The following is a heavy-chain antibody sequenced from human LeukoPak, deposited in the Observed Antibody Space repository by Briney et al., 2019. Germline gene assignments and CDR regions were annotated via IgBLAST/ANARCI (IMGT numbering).Heavy chain of an antibody. Sequence: GASVKVFYKASGYTFTSYDINWVRQATGQGLEWMGWMNPNSGNTGYAQKFQGRVTMTRNTSISTAYMGLSSLRSEDTAVYYCARVPNDYCSGGSCYRDAFDIWGQGTMVTVSS. J-gene: IGHJ3*02. CDR2: MNPNSGNT. V-gene: IGHV1-8*01. CDR1: GYTFTSYD. CDR3: ARVPNDYCSGGSCYRDAFDI. D-gene: IGHD2-15*01.